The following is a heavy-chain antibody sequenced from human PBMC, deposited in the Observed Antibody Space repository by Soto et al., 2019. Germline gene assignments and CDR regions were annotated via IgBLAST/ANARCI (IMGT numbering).Heavy chain of an antibody. V-gene: IGHV3-30*03. CDR3: AIVRAADSPLDH. J-gene: IGHJ4*02. Sequence: QVQLVESGGGVVQPGRSLRLSCVGSGFIFSNYGMHWVRQAPGKGLEWVAFISYDGSDILYADSVKGRFTISRDNSKSTLFLHMNRPTAEDTAIYFCAIVRAADSPLDHWGQGTLVTVSS. CDR1: GFIFSNYG. CDR2: ISYDGSDI. D-gene: IGHD3-10*02.